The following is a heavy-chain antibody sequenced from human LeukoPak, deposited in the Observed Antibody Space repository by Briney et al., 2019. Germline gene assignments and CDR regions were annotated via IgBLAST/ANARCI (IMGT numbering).Heavy chain of an antibody. CDR1: GGSISSSSYY. Sequence: SETLSLTCTVSGGSISSSSYYWGWIRQPPGKGLEWIGSIYYSGSTYYNPSLKSRVTISVDTSKNQFSLKPSSVTAADTAVYYCARPWGYSSSPSAFDIWGQGTMVTVSS. J-gene: IGHJ3*02. V-gene: IGHV4-39*01. CDR2: IYYSGST. CDR3: ARPWGYSSSPSAFDI. D-gene: IGHD6-13*01.